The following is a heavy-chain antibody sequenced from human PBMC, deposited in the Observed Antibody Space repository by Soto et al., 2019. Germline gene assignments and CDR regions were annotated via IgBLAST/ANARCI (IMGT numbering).Heavy chain of an antibody. CDR3: ARGNNDYDFWSGSPRHYYGMDV. CDR1: GGSISSYY. J-gene: IGHJ6*02. D-gene: IGHD3-3*01. V-gene: IGHV4-59*01. Sequence: LSLTCTVSGGSISSYYWSWIRQPPGKGLEWIGYIYYSGSTNYNPSLKSRVTISVDTSKNQFSLKLSSVTAADTAVYYCARGNNDYDFWSGSPRHYYGMDVWGQGTTVTV. CDR2: IYYSGST.